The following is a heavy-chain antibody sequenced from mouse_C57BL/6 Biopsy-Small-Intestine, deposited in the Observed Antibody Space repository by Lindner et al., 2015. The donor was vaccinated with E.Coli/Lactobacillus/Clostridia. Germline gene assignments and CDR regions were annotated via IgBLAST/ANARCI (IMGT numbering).Heavy chain of an antibody. D-gene: IGHD1-1*02. CDR3: ARSGYGQRFFAV. CDR1: GYALTNYL. J-gene: IGHJ1*03. Sequence: VQLQESGAELVRPGTSVRVSCKASGYALTNYLIEWIKQRPGQGLEWIGVINLGSGGVYSNEKFKDKATLTADKSSSTAYMHLSSLTSEDSAVYFCARSGYGQRFFAVWGTGTPVSVSS. V-gene: IGHV1-54*01. CDR2: INLGSGGV.